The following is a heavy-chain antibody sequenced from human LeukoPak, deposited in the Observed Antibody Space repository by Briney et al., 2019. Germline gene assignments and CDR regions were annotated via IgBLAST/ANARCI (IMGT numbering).Heavy chain of an antibody. D-gene: IGHD6-19*01. CDR3: ARGPIIAVAASVGPYHFDY. CDR2: INPSGST. Sequence: SETLSLTCAVYGGSFSGYHWTWIRQSPGKGLEWIGDINPSGSTYYNPSLKSRLTISVDTSKNQFSLKLRSVTAADTAVYYCARGPIIAVAASVGPYHFDYWGQGTLVTVSS. J-gene: IGHJ4*02. V-gene: IGHV4-34*01. CDR1: GGSFSGYH.